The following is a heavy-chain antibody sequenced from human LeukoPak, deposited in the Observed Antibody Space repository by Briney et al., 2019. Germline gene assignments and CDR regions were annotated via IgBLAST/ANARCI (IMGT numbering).Heavy chain of an antibody. Sequence: SVKVSCEASGGTFSSYAISWVRQAPGQGLEWMGGIIPIFGTANYAQKFQGRVTITADESTSTAYMELSSLRSEDTAVYYCARDRADYDSSGYNFDYWGQGTLVTVSS. J-gene: IGHJ4*02. D-gene: IGHD3-22*01. V-gene: IGHV1-69*13. CDR2: IIPIFGTA. CDR3: ARDRADYDSSGYNFDY. CDR1: GGTFSSYA.